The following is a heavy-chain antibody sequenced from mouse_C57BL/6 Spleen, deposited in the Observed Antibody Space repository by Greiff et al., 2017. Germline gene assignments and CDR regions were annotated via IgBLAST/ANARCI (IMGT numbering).Heavy chain of an antibody. D-gene: IGHD4-1*01. CDR2: IYPRSGNT. CDR3: AREDWGLYDFDY. Sequence: VQLQQSGAELARPGASVKLSCKASGYTFTSYGISWVKQRTGQGLEWIGEIYPRSGNTYYNEKFKGKATLTADKSSSTAYMGLRSLTSEDSAVYFCAREDWGLYDFDYWGQGTTLTVSS. V-gene: IGHV1-81*01. CDR1: GYTFTSYG. J-gene: IGHJ2*01.